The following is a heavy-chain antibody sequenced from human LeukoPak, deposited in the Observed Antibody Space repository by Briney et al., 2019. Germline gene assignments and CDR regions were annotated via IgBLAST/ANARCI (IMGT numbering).Heavy chain of an antibody. CDR1: GFTFSSFG. D-gene: IGHD5-18*01. CDR3: ARPRYSYGSFDY. J-gene: IGHJ4*02. CDR2: IWYDASNK. V-gene: IGHV3-33*01. Sequence: GGSLRLSCAASGFTFSSFGMHWVRQAPGKGLEWVAVIWYDASNKYYADSVKGRFTISRDNSKNTLYLQMNSLRDDDTAVYYCARPRYSYGSFDYWGQGTLVTVSS.